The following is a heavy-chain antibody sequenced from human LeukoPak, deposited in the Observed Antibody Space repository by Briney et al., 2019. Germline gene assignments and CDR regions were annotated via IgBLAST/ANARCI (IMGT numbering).Heavy chain of an antibody. Sequence: GGSLRLSCAASGFTFSSYWMHWVRQAPGKGLVWVSRINSDGSSTSYADSVKDRFTISRDNAKNTLYLQMNSLRAEDTAVYYCAREIGDHRDLYYFDYWGQGTLVTVSS. J-gene: IGHJ4*02. CDR3: AREIGDHRDLYYFDY. CDR1: GFTFSSYW. D-gene: IGHD4-17*01. CDR2: INSDGSST. V-gene: IGHV3-74*01.